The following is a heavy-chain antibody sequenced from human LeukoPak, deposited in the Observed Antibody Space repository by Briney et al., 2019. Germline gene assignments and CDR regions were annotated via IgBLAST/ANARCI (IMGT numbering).Heavy chain of an antibody. CDR3: ARDGGY. Sequence: GGSLRLSCAASGFTFSSYWMHWARQAPGQGPVWVSRINSDGSSVSYAEDVRGRFTISRDNAKNTLYLQMNSLRAEDKAVYYCARDGGYWGQGTLVTVSS. V-gene: IGHV3-74*01. CDR2: INSDGSSV. J-gene: IGHJ4*02. CDR1: GFTFSSYW. D-gene: IGHD3-10*01.